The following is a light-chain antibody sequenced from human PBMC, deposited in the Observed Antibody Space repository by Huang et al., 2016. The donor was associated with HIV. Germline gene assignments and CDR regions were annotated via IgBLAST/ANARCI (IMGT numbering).Light chain of an antibody. Sequence: EIVMTQSPATLSVSPGERATLSCRASQSVNRNLAWYQQKPGQAPRLLLYGASTRATDIPARFSGSGSGTEFTLTISSLQSEDFAVYYCQQYNNWPPYTFGQGTKLEIK. CDR3: QQYNNWPPYT. CDR1: QSVNRN. J-gene: IGKJ2*01. V-gene: IGKV3-15*01. CDR2: GAS.